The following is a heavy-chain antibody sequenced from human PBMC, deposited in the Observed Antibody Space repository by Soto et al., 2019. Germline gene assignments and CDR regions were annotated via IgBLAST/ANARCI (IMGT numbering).Heavy chain of an antibody. J-gene: IGHJ4*02. CDR2: INPNSGGT. V-gene: IGHV1-2*02. CDR3: ARAESRGYSYGADY. Sequence: ASVQVSCKASGYTFTGYYMHWVRQAPGQGLEWMGWINPNSGGTNYAQKFQGRVTMTRDTSISTAYMELSRLRSDDTAVYYCARAESRGYSYGADYWGQGTLVTVTS. D-gene: IGHD5-18*01. CDR1: GYTFTGYY.